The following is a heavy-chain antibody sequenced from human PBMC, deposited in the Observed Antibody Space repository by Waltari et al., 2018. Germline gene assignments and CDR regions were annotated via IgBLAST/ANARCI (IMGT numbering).Heavy chain of an antibody. CDR2: ISWDGGST. CDR1: GFTFDDYA. Sequence: EVQLVESGGVVVQPGGSLRLSCAASGFTFDDYAMHWVRQAPGKGLEWVSLISWDGGSTYYADSVKGRFTISRDNSKNSLYLQMNSLRAEDTALYYCAKDQNDFSYYYGMDVWGQGTTVTVSS. V-gene: IGHV3-43D*04. CDR3: AKDQNDFSYYYGMDV. J-gene: IGHJ6*02.